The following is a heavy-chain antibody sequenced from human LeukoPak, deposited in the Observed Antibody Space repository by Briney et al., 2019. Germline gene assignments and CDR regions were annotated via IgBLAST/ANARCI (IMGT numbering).Heavy chain of an antibody. CDR2: ISGSGDST. Sequence: AGGSLRLSCAASGFTFSSYAMNWVRQAPGKGLEWVSVISGSGDSTSYADSVKGRFTISRDNSKNTLHLQMNSLRAEDTAVYYCATIDYWGQGTLVTVSS. CDR3: ATIDY. J-gene: IGHJ4*02. CDR1: GFTFSSYA. V-gene: IGHV3-23*01.